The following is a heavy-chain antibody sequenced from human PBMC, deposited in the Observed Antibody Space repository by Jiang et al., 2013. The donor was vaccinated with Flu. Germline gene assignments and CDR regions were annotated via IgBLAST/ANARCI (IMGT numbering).Heavy chain of an antibody. Sequence: SGSGLVKPSETLSLTCTVSGGSINAYNGYYWTWIRQPPGKGLEWIGYIYYTGSTNYNPSLNSRVTISLDTSQNQFSLRLRSVTAADTAVYYCARRRRISTPGTDAFDIWGQGT. CDR2: IYYTGST. V-gene: IGHV4-59*08. CDR1: GGSINAYNGYY. D-gene: IGHD6-13*01. CDR3: ARRRRISTPGTDAFDI. J-gene: IGHJ3*02.